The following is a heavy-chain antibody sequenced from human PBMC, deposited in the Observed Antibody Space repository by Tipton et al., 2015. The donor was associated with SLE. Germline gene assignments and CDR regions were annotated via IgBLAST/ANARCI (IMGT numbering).Heavy chain of an antibody. D-gene: IGHD6-13*01. CDR1: GDFINNNY. V-gene: IGHV4-59*08. CDR3: ARHGYSSTFYAEFDY. Sequence: TLSPTCAVSGDFINNNYWSWIRQSPGKGLEWIAYIHNSGHTNSNPSLKGRVFISLDTSKSQFSLKLTSVTVADTAVYYCARHGYSSTFYAEFDYWGQGLLVTVFS. J-gene: IGHJ4*02. CDR2: IHNSGHT.